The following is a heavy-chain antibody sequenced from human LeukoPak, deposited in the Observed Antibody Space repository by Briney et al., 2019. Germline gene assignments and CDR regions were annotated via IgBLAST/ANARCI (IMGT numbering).Heavy chain of an antibody. CDR2: ISYDGSNK. CDR1: GFTFGSYA. CDR3: ATEGEFPEFDY. V-gene: IGHV3-30-3*01. D-gene: IGHD3-10*01. J-gene: IGHJ4*02. Sequence: GRSLRLSCAASGFTFGSYAMHWVRQAPGKGLEWVAVISYDGSNKYYADSVKGRFTISRDNSKNTLYLQMNSLRAEDTAVYYCATEGEFPEFDYWGQGTLVTVSS.